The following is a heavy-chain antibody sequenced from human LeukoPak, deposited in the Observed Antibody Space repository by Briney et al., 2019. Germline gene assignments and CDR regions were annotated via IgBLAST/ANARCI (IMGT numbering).Heavy chain of an antibody. Sequence: GGSLRLSCAASGFTFSSYAITWVRQAPGKGLEWVSAVSSNGAKTYYADSVKGRFTISRDNSKNTLYLQMDSLRTEDTAVYYCARGLDYDILTFWGQGTLVTVSS. CDR3: ARGLDYDILTF. CDR2: VSSNGAKT. J-gene: IGHJ4*02. D-gene: IGHD3-9*01. V-gene: IGHV3-23*01. CDR1: GFTFSSYA.